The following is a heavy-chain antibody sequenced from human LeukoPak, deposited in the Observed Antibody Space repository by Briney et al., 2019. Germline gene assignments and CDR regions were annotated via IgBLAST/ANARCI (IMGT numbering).Heavy chain of an antibody. V-gene: IGHV3-7*01. J-gene: IGHJ4*02. CDR3: VKRATGSTKWVDY. CDR2: IKQDGSEQ. CDR1: GFTFSSYW. Sequence: SGGSLRLSCAASGFTFSSYWMTWVRQAPGKGLERVANIKQDGSEQYYVDSVKGRFTISRDNAKNSLYLQMNSLRAEDTAVYYCVKRATGSTKWVDYWGQGTLFTVSS. D-gene: IGHD1-7*01.